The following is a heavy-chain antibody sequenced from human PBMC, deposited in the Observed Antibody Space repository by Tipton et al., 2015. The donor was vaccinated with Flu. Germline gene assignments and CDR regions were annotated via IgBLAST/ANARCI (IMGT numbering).Heavy chain of an antibody. CDR2: TYYSGST. V-gene: IGHV4-31*03. CDR1: GGSINTGSYY. Sequence: TLSLTCTVSGGSINTGSYYWSWIRQHPGNGLEWIGYTYYSGSTYYNPSLKSRVTISVDTSKNQFSLKLSSVTAADTAVYYCARDGGGYHYDSSGYYFNYGMDVWGQGTTVSVSS. J-gene: IGHJ6*02. CDR3: ARDGGGYHYDSSGYYFNYGMDV. D-gene: IGHD3-22*01.